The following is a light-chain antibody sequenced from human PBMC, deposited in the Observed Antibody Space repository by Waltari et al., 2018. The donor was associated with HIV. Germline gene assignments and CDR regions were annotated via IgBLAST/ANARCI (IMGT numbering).Light chain of an antibody. J-gene: IGKJ4*01. CDR1: RTVFYNPNSQNY. V-gene: IGKV4-1*01. CDR2: WSS. Sequence: DIVMTQSQDSLAVSLGERVTINCRSSRTVFYNPNSQNYLACYQQKPGKPPRVLIYWSSTRAGGVPDRFSGSGSGTDFSLTISGLQADDVALYYCQQYYSLPTTFGGGTKVEIK. CDR3: QQYYSLPTT.